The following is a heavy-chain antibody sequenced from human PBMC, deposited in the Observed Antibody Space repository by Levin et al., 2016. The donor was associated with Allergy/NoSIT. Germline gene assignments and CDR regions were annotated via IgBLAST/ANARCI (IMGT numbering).Heavy chain of an antibody. CDR3: ARGDSVEFGGDSQMGWFDP. Sequence: VRQMPGKGLEWVSAISGSGGSTYYADSVKGRFTIPRDNSKNTLYLQMNSLRAEDTAVYYCARGDSVEFGGDSQMGWFDPWGQGTLVTVSS. CDR2: ISGSGGST. D-gene: IGHD2-21*02. J-gene: IGHJ5*02. V-gene: IGHV3-23*01.